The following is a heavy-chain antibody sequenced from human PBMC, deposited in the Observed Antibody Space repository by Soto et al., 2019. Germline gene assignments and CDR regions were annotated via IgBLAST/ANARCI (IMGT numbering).Heavy chain of an antibody. J-gene: IGHJ1*01. D-gene: IGHD1-26*01. CDR2: INGGGGST. CDR1: GFSFSNFV. V-gene: IGHV3-23*01. CDR3: AIGVSGNYFEYLQH. Sequence: EVQLLESGGGLVQPGGSLRLSCVASGFSFSNFVVSWVRQPPGKGLEWVSGINGGGGSTYYADSVEGRFTISRDNSKNTVYLQMDSLRREDTATYYCAIGVSGNYFEYLQHWGQGTLVTVSS.